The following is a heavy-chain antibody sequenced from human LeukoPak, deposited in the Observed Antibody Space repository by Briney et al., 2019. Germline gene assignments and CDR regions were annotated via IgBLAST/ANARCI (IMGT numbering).Heavy chain of an antibody. CDR2: IYYSGST. CDR1: GGSISSYY. V-gene: IGHV4-59*01. CDR3: ARVWGELSDAFDI. D-gene: IGHD3-16*01. J-gene: IGHJ3*02. Sequence: SETLSLTCTVSGGSISSYYWSWIRQPPGKGLEWIGYIYYSGSTNYNPSLKSRVTISVDTSKNQFSLKLSSVTAADTAAYYCARVWGELSDAFDIWGQGTMVTVSS.